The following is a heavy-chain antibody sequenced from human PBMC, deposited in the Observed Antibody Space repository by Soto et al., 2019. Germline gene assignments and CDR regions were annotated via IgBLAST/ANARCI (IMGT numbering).Heavy chain of an antibody. D-gene: IGHD4-17*01. CDR3: ARHMCHDDYPASYYYAMDV. CDR2: IYNGGTT. V-gene: IGHV4-59*08. J-gene: IGHJ6*02. Sequence: SETLSLTCTVSDGSFSDFYWSWFRQSPGRGLEWIGYIYNGGTTHYSPSLKSRVTISLDASKNRFSLRLTSVTAADTAVYYCARHMCHDDYPASYYYAMDVWGQGTTVTVSS. CDR1: DGSFSDFY.